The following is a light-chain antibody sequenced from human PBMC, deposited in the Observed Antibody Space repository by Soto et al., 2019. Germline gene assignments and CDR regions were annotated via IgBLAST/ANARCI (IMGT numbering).Light chain of an antibody. CDR2: ATS. V-gene: IGKV1-39*01. CDR3: QQSYSSPLT. Sequence: DIHMTQSPSSLSASVGDRVHITCRASQNIKKFLNWYQQRPGKAPSALIHATSTLQNGVSSRFSGSGSDTDFTLTITSLQPEDFATYFCQQSYSSPLTFGGGTKVDIK. CDR1: QNIKKF. J-gene: IGKJ4*01.